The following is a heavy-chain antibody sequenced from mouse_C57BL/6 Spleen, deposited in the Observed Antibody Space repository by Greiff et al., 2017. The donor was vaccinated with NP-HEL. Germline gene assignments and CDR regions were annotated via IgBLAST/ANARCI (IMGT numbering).Heavy chain of an antibody. Sequence: QVQLKQSGAELVKPGASVKISCKASGYAFSSYWMNWVKQRPGKGLEWIGQIYPGDGDTNYNGKFKGKATLTADKSSSTAYMQLSSLTSEDSAVYFCARRGDSSGYWFAYWGQGTLVTVSA. CDR2: IYPGDGDT. D-gene: IGHD3-2*02. J-gene: IGHJ3*01. CDR1: GYAFSSYW. CDR3: ARRGDSSGYWFAY. V-gene: IGHV1-80*01.